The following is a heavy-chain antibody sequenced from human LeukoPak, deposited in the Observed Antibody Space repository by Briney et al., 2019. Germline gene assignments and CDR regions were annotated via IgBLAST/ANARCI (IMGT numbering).Heavy chain of an antibody. D-gene: IGHD3-22*01. CDR2: ISGSGGST. Sequence: GSLRLSCAASGFTFSSCAMNWVRQAPGKGLEWVSVISGSGGSTNYADSVKGRFTISRDNSKSTLYLQMNSLRAEDTAVYYCAKGYYYDKSGMDVWGQGTTVTASS. CDR1: GFTFSSCA. V-gene: IGHV3-23*01. J-gene: IGHJ6*02. CDR3: AKGYYYDKSGMDV.